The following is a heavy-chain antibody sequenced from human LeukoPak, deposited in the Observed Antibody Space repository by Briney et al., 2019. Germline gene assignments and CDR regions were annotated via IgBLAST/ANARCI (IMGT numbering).Heavy chain of an antibody. D-gene: IGHD2-2*02. Sequence: ASVKVSCRASGYTFTSYDINWVRQATGQGLEWMGWVNPNSGNTGYAQRFQGRVTMTRNTSISTAYMELSSLRSEDTAVYYCARGRSYCSSTSCYTGKFNWFDPWGQGTLVTVSS. V-gene: IGHV1-8*01. J-gene: IGHJ5*02. CDR3: ARGRSYCSSTSCYTGKFNWFDP. CDR2: VNPNSGNT. CDR1: GYTFTSYD.